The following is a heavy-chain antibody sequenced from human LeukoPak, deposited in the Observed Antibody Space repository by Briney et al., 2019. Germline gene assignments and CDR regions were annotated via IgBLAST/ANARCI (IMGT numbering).Heavy chain of an antibody. D-gene: IGHD3-22*01. CDR3: AKDRSLHDSSGYYLFGY. CDR1: GFTFSSYA. CDR2: ISGSGGST. Sequence: PGGSLRLSCAASGFTFSSYAMSWVRQAPGKGLEWVSAISGSGGSTYYADSVKGRFTISRDNSKNTLYLQMNSLRAEDTAVYYCAKDRSLHDSSGYYLFGYWGQGTLVTVSS. V-gene: IGHV3-23*01. J-gene: IGHJ4*02.